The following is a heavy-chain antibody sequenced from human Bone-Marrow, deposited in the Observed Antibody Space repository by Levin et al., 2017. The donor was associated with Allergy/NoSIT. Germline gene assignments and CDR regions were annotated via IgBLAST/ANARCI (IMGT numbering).Heavy chain of an antibody. CDR2: ISGSTPTI. D-gene: IGHD6-19*01. CDR3: ARDGSGWLNWFDP. V-gene: IGHV3-48*04. CDR1: GFTFSRYN. Sequence: AGGSLRLSCVASGFTFSRYNMNWVRQTPGKGLEWISYISGSTPTIFYADSVKGRFTISRDNAKNSLYLQMSSLRVEDTAVYYCARDGSGWLNWFDPWGQGTLVTVSS. J-gene: IGHJ5*02.